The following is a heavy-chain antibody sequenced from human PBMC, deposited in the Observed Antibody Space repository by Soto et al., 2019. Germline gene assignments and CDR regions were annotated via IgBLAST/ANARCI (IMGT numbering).Heavy chain of an antibody. D-gene: IGHD3-10*01. J-gene: IGHJ6*02. Sequence: PSETLSLTCTVSGGSISSSSYYWGWIRQPPGKRLEWIGSIYYSGSTYYNPSLKSRVTISVDTSKNQFSLKLSSVTAADTAVYYRASLNLNYYGSGSYYWVGATKVSYYGMDVWGQGTTVTVSS. CDR3: ASLNLNYYGSGSYYWVGATKVSYYGMDV. CDR1: GGSISSSSYY. CDR2: IYYSGST. V-gene: IGHV4-39*01.